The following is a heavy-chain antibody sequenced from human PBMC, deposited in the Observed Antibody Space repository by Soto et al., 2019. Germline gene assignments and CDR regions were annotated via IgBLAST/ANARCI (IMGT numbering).Heavy chain of an antibody. CDR1: GFTFDDYA. CDR3: ALGPYYYDSSGYYNGYDY. V-gene: IGHV3-23*04. CDR2: ISGSGGST. Sequence: EVQLVESGGVVVQPGGSLRLSCAASGFTFDDYAMSWVRQAPGKGLEWVSAISGSGGSTYYADSVKGRFTISRDNSKNTLYLQMNSLRAEDTAVYYCALGPYYYDSSGYYNGYDYWGQGTLVTVSS. D-gene: IGHD3-22*01. J-gene: IGHJ4*02.